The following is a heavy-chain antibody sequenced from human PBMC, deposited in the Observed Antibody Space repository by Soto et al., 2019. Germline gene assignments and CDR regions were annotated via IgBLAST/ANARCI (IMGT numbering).Heavy chain of an antibody. D-gene: IGHD3-16*01. CDR1: GGSISSYY. J-gene: IGHJ6*02. V-gene: IGHV4-59*01. CDR3: ARDLGGVNYYYYGMDV. CDR2: IYYGGST. Sequence: PSETLSLTCTVSGGSISSYYWSWIRQPPGKGLEWIGYIYYGGSTNYNPSLKSRVTISVDTSKNQFSLKLSSVTAADTAVYYCARDLGGVNYYYYGMDVWGQGTTVTVSS.